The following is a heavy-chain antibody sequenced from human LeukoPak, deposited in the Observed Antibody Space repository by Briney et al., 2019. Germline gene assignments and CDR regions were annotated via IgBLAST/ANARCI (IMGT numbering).Heavy chain of an antibody. J-gene: IGHJ4*02. D-gene: IGHD3-3*02. CDR1: GGSISSGDYY. V-gene: IGHV4-30-4*08. CDR2: IYYSGST. Sequence: PSETLSLTCTVSGGSISSGDYYWSWIRQPPGKGLEWIGYIYYSGSTYYNPSLKSRVTISVDTSKNQFSLKLGSVTAADTAVYYCASIFGVVIDFDYWGQGTLVTVSS. CDR3: ASIFGVVIDFDY.